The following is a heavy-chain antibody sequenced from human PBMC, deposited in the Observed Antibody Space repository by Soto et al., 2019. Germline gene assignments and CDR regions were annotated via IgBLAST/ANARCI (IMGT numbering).Heavy chain of an antibody. CDR2: IIPIFGTA. J-gene: IGHJ4*02. V-gene: IGHV1-69*01. CDR3: GRGWGYDSNDYYYAY. D-gene: IGHD3-22*01. CDR1: GGTFSRHA. Sequence: QVQLVQSGAEVRKPGSSVKVSCKASGGTFSRHAISWLRQAPGQGLEWMGGIIPIFGTANHAQKFQGRVTIIADESTSTVDMELSSLRSEDTAMYYCGRGWGYDSNDYYYAYWGQGTLVIVSS.